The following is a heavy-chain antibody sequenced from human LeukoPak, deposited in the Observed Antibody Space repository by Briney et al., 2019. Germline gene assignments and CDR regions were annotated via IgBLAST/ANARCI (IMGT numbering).Heavy chain of an antibody. CDR3: VREGLECSGSSCQRAAFDY. CDR2: IRYDGSNK. CDR1: GFTFSDYG. V-gene: IGHV3-30*02. J-gene: IGHJ4*02. Sequence: GGSLRLSCAASGFTFSDYGMHWVRQAPGKGLEWVAFIRYDGSNKYYADSVKGRFTISRDHSKNTLYLQMNSLRVEDTAVYYCVREGLECSGSSCQRAAFDYWGQGTLVTVSS. D-gene: IGHD2-2*01.